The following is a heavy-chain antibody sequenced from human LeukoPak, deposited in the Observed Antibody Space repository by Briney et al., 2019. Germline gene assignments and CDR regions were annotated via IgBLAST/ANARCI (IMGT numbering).Heavy chain of an antibody. J-gene: IGHJ5*02. CDR1: GDSINTGVYY. CDR2: IYYSGST. CDR3: ARHKTAQLLSTNWFDP. D-gene: IGHD2-2*01. V-gene: IGHV4-39*01. Sequence: ASETLSLTCTVSGDSINTGVYYWAWLRQPPGKGLEWIGNIYYSGSTYYNPSLKSRVTISVHMSKNQFYLRLTSVTAADTALYFCARHKTAQLLSTNWFDPWGQGTLVTVSS.